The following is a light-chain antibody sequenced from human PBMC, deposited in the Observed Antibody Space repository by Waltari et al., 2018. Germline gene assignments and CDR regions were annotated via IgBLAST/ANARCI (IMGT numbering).Light chain of an antibody. Sequence: QSALTQPASVSGSPGQSIPISCTGTSSDVGGYNYVPWYQQHPGKAPKLMIYDVSKRPSGVSNRFSGSKSGNTASLTISGLQAEDEADYYCSSYTSSSTYVFGTGTKVTVL. CDR1: SSDVGGYNY. V-gene: IGLV2-14*01. CDR2: DVS. J-gene: IGLJ1*01. CDR3: SSYTSSSTYV.